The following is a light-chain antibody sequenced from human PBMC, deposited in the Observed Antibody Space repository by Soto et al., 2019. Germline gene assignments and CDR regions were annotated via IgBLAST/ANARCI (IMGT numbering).Light chain of an antibody. CDR1: QDIVTY. J-gene: IGKJ3*01. Sequence: IQLTQSPSSLSASVGDRVTITCRASQDIVTYLAWYQQKPGKAPKLLIYAASSLHPGVPSRFSGSGSGTDFSLTISSLQPEDFATYYCQQSFSTPLFTFGPGTKVDIK. CDR3: QQSFSTPLFT. CDR2: AAS. V-gene: IGKV1-39*01.